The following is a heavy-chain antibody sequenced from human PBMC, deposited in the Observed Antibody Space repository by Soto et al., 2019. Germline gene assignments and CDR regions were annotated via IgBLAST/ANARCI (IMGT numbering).Heavy chain of an antibody. Sequence: GGSLRLSCTASGFTFGDYAMSWFRQAPGKGLEWVGFIRSKAYGGTTEYAASVKGRFTISRDDSKSIAYLQMNSLKTEDTAVYYCTREGGGRYFDWLFVSPPTDDYWGQGTLVTVSS. CDR2: IRSKAYGGTT. CDR1: GFTFGDYA. V-gene: IGHV3-49*03. CDR3: TREGGGRYFDWLFVSPPTDDY. J-gene: IGHJ4*02. D-gene: IGHD3-9*01.